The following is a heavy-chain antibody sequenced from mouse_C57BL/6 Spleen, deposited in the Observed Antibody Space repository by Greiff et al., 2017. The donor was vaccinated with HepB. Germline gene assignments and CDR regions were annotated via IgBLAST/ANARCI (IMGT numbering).Heavy chain of an antibody. D-gene: IGHD1-1*01. J-gene: IGHJ2*01. CDR1: GYSITSGYY. CDR2: ISYDGSN. Sequence: EVKLQESGPGLVKPSQSLSLTCSVTGYSITSGYYWNWIRQFPGNKLEWRGYISYDGSNNYNPSLKNRITITRDTSKNQFFLKLNSVTTEDTATYYCARDYYGSSSWGQGTTLTVSS. V-gene: IGHV3-6*01. CDR3: ARDYYGSSS.